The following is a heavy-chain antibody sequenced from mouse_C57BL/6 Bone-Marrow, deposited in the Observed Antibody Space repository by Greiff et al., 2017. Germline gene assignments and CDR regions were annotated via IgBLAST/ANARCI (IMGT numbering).Heavy chain of an antibody. Sequence: EVKVIESGGGLVQPKGSLKLSCAASGFSFNTYAMNWVRQAPGKGLEWVARIRSKSNNYATYYADSVKDRFTISRDDSESMLYLQMNNLKTEDTAMYYCVRQPGYWYFDVWCTGTTVTVSS. CDR3: VRQPGYWYFDV. J-gene: IGHJ1*03. CDR1: GFSFNTYA. CDR2: IRSKSNNYAT. V-gene: IGHV10-1*01.